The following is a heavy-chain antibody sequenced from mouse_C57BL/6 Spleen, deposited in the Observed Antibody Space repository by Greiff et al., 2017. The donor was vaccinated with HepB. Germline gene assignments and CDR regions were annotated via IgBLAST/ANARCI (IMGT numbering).Heavy chain of an antibody. CDR2: ILPGSGST. CDR1: GYTFTGYW. CDR3: ARRGNGYDEEGLYAMDY. Sequence: VQLQQSGAELMKPGASVKLSCKATGYTFTGYWIEWVKQRPGHGLEWIGEILPGSGSTNYNEKFKGKATFAADTSSNTAYMQLSSLTTEDSAIYYCARRGNGYDEEGLYAMDYWGQGTSVTVSS. D-gene: IGHD2-2*01. V-gene: IGHV1-9*01. J-gene: IGHJ4*01.